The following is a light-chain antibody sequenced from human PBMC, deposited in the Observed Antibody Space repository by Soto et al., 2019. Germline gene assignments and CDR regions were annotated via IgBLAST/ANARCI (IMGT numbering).Light chain of an antibody. CDR3: SSYTSSSRYV. CDR1: SSDVGGYNY. J-gene: IGLJ1*01. Sequence: QSVLTQPASVSGSPGQSITTSCTGTSSDVGGYNYVSWYQQHPGKAPKLMIYDVSNRPSGVSNRFSGSKSGNTASLTISGLQAEDEADYYCSSYTSSSRYVFGTGTKVTV. V-gene: IGLV2-14*01. CDR2: DVS.